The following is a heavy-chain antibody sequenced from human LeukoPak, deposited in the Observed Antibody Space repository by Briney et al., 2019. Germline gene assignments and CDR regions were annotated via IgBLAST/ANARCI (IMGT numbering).Heavy chain of an antibody. CDR2: TSYDGSNK. V-gene: IGHV3-30-3*01. CDR3: ARDHEAGSGWLGY. CDR1: GFTFSSYA. J-gene: IGHJ4*02. D-gene: IGHD6-19*01. Sequence: GRSLRLSCAASGFTFSSYAMHWVRQAPGKGLEWVAITSYDGSNKYYADSVKGRFTISRDNSKNTLYLQMNSLRVEDTAVYYCARDHEAGSGWLGYWGQGTLVTVSS.